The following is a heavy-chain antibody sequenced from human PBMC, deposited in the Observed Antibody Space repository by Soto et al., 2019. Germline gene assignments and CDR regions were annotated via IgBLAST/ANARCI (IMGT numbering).Heavy chain of an antibody. D-gene: IGHD2-15*01. J-gene: IGHJ5*02. Sequence: QVQLVQSGAEVKRPGASVRLSCKASGYTFTKYTIHWVRQAPGQGLEWMGWINAGTGNTKYSQKFQGRHTTARDTSASTAYMDLSSLTSEDTAVYYCARGERYCSDAICFRWFDPWGQGSLLTVSS. CDR2: INAGTGNT. CDR1: GYTFTKYT. CDR3: ARGERYCSDAICFRWFDP. V-gene: IGHV1-3*01.